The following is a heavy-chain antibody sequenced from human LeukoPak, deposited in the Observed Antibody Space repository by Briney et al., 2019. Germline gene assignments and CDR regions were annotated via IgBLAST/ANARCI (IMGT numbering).Heavy chain of an antibody. CDR3: ARDRTVTTLDYWYFDL. CDR1: GYTFTSYY. J-gene: IGHJ2*01. CDR2: INPSGGST. D-gene: IGHD4-17*01. Sequence: GASVKVSCKASGYTFTSYYMHWVRQAPGQGREWMGIINPSGGSTSYAQKFQGRVTMTRDTSTSTVYMELSSLRSEDTAVYYCARDRTVTTLDYWYFDLWGRGTLVTVSS. V-gene: IGHV1-46*01.